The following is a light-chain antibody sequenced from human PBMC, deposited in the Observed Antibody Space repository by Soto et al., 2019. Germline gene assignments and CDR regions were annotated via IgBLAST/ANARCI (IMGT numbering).Light chain of an antibody. J-gene: IGKJ5*01. CDR2: LGS. CDR3: MQALQIPVT. V-gene: IGKV2-28*01. Sequence: DIVMTQSPLSLPVTPGEPASISCRSSQSLLHSNGYNYLDWYLQKPGQSPQLLIYLGSNRASGVPDRFSGSASGTDFTLKISRVEAEDVGVYYCMQALQIPVTFGQWTRLEIK. CDR1: QSLLHSNGYNY.